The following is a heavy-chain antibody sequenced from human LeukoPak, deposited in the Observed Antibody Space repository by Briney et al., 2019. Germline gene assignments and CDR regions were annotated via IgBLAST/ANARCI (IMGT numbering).Heavy chain of an antibody. Sequence: SETLSLTCAVYGGSFGGYYWSRIRQPPGKGLEWIGEINDSGSTNYIPSLKSRVTISVDRSKNRFSLKLTSVTAADTAVYYCARETSQKGAHYMDVWGKGTTVTISS. CDR2: INDSGST. CDR3: ARETSQKGAHYMDV. D-gene: IGHD3-16*01. J-gene: IGHJ6*03. V-gene: IGHV4-34*01. CDR1: GGSFGGYY.